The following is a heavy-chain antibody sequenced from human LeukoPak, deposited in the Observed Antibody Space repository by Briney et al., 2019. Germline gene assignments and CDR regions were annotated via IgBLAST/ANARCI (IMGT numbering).Heavy chain of an antibody. CDR3: VREWDHTRTTFDI. J-gene: IGHJ3*02. CDR1: GYTFINYA. V-gene: IGHV1-18*01. D-gene: IGHD1-26*01. CDR2: IGTYNGNT. Sequence: ASVKVSCKASGYTFINYAISWVRQAPGQGLEWMGWIGTYNGNTKYAQEFQGRVTMTTDTSTSTGYMELRNLRSDDTAVYFCVREWDHTRTTFDIWGQGTMVTVSS.